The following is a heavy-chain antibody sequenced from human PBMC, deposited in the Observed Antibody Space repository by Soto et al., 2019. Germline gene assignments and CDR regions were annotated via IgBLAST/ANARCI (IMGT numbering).Heavy chain of an antibody. CDR2: ISSSGSTI. CDR1: GFTFSSYE. J-gene: IGHJ6*02. CDR3: ARAHIHVTLWPPDYGMDV. D-gene: IGHD3-10*01. V-gene: IGHV3-48*03. Sequence: GSLRLSCAASGFTFSSYEMNWVRQAPGXGLEWVSYISSSGSTIYYAYSVKGRFTISRDNAKNSLYLQMNSLRAEDTAVYYCARAHIHVTLWPPDYGMDVWGQVTTVTVSS.